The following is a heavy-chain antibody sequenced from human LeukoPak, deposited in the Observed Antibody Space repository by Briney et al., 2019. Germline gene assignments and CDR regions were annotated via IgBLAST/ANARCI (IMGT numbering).Heavy chain of an antibody. D-gene: IGHD5-18*01. Sequence: PGGSLRLSCAASGFTFSNYAMNWVRQPPGKGLEWVSAISGSGGTTYYADSVKGRFTISRDNSKNTLYLQMNSLRDEDTAVYYCAKDPSTRRGNSHGYLDYWGQGTLVTVSS. CDR3: AKDPSTRRGNSHGYLDY. V-gene: IGHV3-23*01. CDR1: GFTFSNYA. CDR2: ISGSGGTT. J-gene: IGHJ4*02.